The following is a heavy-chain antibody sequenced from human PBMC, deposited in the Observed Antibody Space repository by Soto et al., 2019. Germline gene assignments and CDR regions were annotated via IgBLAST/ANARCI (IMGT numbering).Heavy chain of an antibody. CDR3: VRGIQWNYGYGY. J-gene: IGHJ4*02. CDR1: GGSVVSSSDY. Sequence: QVQLQESGPGLVKPSETLSLTCTVSGGSVVSSSDYWSWIRQSPGKGLEWIAYIYNNGGTTNYNPSLKSRVTTSVDSSKNQFSLKVTSVIPADTAVYYCVRGIQWNYGYGYWGQGTLVTVSS. CDR2: IYNNGGTT. D-gene: IGHD1-7*01. V-gene: IGHV4-61*01.